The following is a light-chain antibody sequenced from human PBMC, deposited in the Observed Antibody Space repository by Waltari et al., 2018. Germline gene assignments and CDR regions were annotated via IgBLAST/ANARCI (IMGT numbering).Light chain of an antibody. J-gene: IGKJ5*01. CDR2: AAS. CDR3: QQLNSYPRAT. CDR1: KGISSY. V-gene: IGKV1-9*01. Sequence: DIQLTQSPSFLSASVGARVTITCRASKGISSYLAWYQQKPGKAPKLLIYAASTLQSGVPSRFSGSGSGTEFTLTISSLQPEDFATYYCQQLNSYPRATFGQGTRLEIK.